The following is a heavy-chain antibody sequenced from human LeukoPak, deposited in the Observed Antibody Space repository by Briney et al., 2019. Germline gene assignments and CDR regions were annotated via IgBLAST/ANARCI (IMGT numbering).Heavy chain of an antibody. Sequence: GASVKVSCKASGGTFSSYAISWVRQAPGQGLEWMGGIIPIFGTANYAQKFQGRVTITADESTSTAYMELSRLRSEDTAVYYCASTYGDYVSYFDYWGQGTLVTVSS. CDR2: IIPIFGTA. CDR3: ASTYGDYVSYFDY. D-gene: IGHD4-17*01. CDR1: GGTFSSYA. J-gene: IGHJ4*02. V-gene: IGHV1-69*13.